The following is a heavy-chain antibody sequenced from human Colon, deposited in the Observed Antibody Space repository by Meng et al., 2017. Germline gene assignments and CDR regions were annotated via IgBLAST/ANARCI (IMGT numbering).Heavy chain of an antibody. CDR2: IKDDASEQ. CDR3: ARRSDESGRRTIFDY. J-gene: IGHJ4*02. CDR1: GFIFSNYW. V-gene: IGHV3-7*01. Sequence: GGSLRLSCGGSGFIFSNYWMSWVRQAPGKGPEWVANIKDDASEQNYVDSVKGRFTISRNNAQNSVFLQMNSLRAEDTAVYYCARRSDESGRRTIFDYWGQGKLVTVSS. D-gene: IGHD3-16*01.